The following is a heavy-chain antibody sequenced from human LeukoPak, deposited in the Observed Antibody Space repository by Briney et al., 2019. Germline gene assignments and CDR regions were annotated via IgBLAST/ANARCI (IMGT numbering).Heavy chain of an antibody. CDR1: GFTFSSYG. Sequence: AGGSLRLSCAASGFTFSSYGMSWVRQAPGKGLEWVSGISASGGNTYYADSVKGRFTISRDNSKNTLFLQMNNLRAEDTAVYYCARAMDYWGQGTLVTVSS. J-gene: IGHJ4*02. V-gene: IGHV3-23*01. CDR3: ARAMDY. CDR2: ISASGGNT.